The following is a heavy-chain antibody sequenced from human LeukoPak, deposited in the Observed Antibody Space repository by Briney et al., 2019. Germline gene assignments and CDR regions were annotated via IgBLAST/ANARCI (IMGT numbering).Heavy chain of an antibody. CDR2: INHSGST. D-gene: IGHD3-22*01. CDR1: GGSFSGYY. Sequence: SETLSLTCAVYGGSFSGYYWSWIRQPPGKGLEWIGEINHSGSTNYNPSLKSRVTISVDTSKNQFSLKLSPVTAADTAVYYCARGLYSRGYFDYWGQGTLVTVSS. J-gene: IGHJ4*02. V-gene: IGHV4-34*01. CDR3: ARGLYSRGYFDY.